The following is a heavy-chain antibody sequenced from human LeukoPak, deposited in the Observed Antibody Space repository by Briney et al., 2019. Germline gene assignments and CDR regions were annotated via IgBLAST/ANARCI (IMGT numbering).Heavy chain of an antibody. Sequence: ASVKVSCTASGYTFTSYDINWVRQATGPGLEWMGWTNPNSGNTGYAQKFQGRVTITRNTSISTAYMELSSLRSEDTAVYYCARGRYYSNYNYYYYMDVWGKGTTVTVSS. CDR2: TNPNSGNT. J-gene: IGHJ6*03. CDR1: GYTFTSYD. V-gene: IGHV1-8*03. CDR3: ARGRYYSNYNYYYYMDV. D-gene: IGHD4-11*01.